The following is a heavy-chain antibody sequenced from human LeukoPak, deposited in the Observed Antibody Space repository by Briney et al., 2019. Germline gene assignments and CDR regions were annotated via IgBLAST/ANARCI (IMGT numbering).Heavy chain of an antibody. CDR3: AKDSSPPTYYDFWSGYWHCFDY. V-gene: IGHV3-30*18. CDR1: GFTFSSYG. D-gene: IGHD3-3*01. J-gene: IGHJ4*02. Sequence: SGGSLRLSCAASGFTFSSYGMHWVRQAPGKGLEWVAVISYDGSNKYYADSVKGRFTISRDNSKNTLYLQMNSLRAEDTAVYYCAKDSSPPTYYDFWSGYWHCFDYWGQGTLVTVSS. CDR2: ISYDGSNK.